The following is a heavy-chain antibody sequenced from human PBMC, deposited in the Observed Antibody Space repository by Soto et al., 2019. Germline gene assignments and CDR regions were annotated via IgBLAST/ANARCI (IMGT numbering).Heavy chain of an antibody. CDR2: IYYSGST. D-gene: IGHD3-16*01. CDR1: GGSISGFY. J-gene: IGHJ4*02. Sequence: SETLSLTCTVSGGSISGFYWSWIRQPPGKGLEWIGYIYYSGSTNYNPSLKSRVTISVDTSKNQFSLKLSSVTAADTAVYYCARHVLTAYIVYYFDYWGQGTLVTVSS. CDR3: ARHVLTAYIVYYFDY. V-gene: IGHV4-59*08.